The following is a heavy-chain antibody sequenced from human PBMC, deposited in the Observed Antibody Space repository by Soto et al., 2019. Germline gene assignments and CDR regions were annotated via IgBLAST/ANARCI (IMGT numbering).Heavy chain of an antibody. CDR1: GYTFTSYA. J-gene: IGHJ5*02. CDR2: ISAYNGNT. CDR3: ARAWGYSYGFDP. Sequence: ASVKVSCKASGYTFTSYAMHRVRQAPGQGLEWMGWISAYNGNTNYAQKLQGRVTMTTDTSTSTAYMELRSLRSDDTAVYYCARAWGYSYGFDPWGQGTLVTVSS. D-gene: IGHD5-18*01. V-gene: IGHV1-18*01.